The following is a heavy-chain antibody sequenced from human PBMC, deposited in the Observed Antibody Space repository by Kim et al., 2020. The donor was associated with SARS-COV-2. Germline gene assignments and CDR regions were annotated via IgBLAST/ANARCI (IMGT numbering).Heavy chain of an antibody. Sequence: SETLSLTCTVSGGSISSSSYYWGWIRQPPGKGLEWIGSIYYSGRTYYNPSLKSRVTISVDTSKNQFSLKLSSVTAADTAVYYCARYPFITMIVVAQGYYYGMDVWGQGTTVTVSS. D-gene: IGHD3-22*01. CDR2: IYYSGRT. V-gene: IGHV4-39*01. CDR3: ARYPFITMIVVAQGYYYGMDV. J-gene: IGHJ6*02. CDR1: GGSISSSSYY.